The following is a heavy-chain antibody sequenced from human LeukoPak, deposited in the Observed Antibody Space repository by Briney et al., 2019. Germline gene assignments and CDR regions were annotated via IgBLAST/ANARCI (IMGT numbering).Heavy chain of an antibody. J-gene: IGHJ5*02. CDR3: AKDVRRCNGACT. D-gene: IGHD2-8*01. V-gene: IGHV3-53*01. Sequence: AGGSLRLSCAASGFTVSSNYMSWVRQAPGKGLEWVSVIYSGGSTYYADSVKGRFTISRDNSKNTLSLQMNSLRVEDTAIYYCAKDVRRCNGACTWGQGTLVTVSS. CDR2: IYSGGST. CDR1: GFTVSSNY.